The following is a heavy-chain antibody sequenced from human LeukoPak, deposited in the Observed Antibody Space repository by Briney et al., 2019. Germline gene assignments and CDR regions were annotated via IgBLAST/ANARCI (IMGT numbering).Heavy chain of an antibody. CDR3: ARVSLPHTMVTYYFDY. D-gene: IGHD5-18*01. CDR1: GGSISSYY. V-gene: IGHV4-59*01. J-gene: IGHJ4*02. Sequence: SETLSLTCTVSGGSISSYYWSWIRQPPGKGLEWIGYIYYSGSTNYNPSLKSRVTISVDTSKNQFSLKLSSVTAADTAVYYRARVSLPHTMVTYYFDYWGQGTLVTVSS. CDR2: IYYSGST.